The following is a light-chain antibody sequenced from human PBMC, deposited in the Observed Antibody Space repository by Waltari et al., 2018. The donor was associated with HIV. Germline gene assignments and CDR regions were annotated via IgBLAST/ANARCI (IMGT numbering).Light chain of an antibody. V-gene: IGLV1-47*01. Sequence: QSVLTQPPSASGTPGQRVTISCSGSRANIGNNYVYWYQQLTQTATKHLIYRHHQRPSGVPDRFSGSKSGTSASLAVSGLRSEEEGDYYSAAWDDGLSGVVFGGGTKLTVL. CDR2: RHH. CDR1: RANIGNNY. J-gene: IGLJ2*01. CDR3: AAWDDGLSGVV.